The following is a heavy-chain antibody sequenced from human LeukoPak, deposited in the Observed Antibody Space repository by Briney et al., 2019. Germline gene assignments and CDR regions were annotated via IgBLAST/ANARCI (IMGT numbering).Heavy chain of an antibody. CDR3: ARINYGDY. CDR1: GFTFSSYG. Sequence: PGGSLRLSCAASGFTFSSYGMSWVRQAPGKGLEWIGEINHSGSTNYNPSLKSRVTISVDTSKNQFSPKLSSVTAADTAVYYCARINYGDYWGQGTLVTVSS. V-gene: IGHV4-34*01. CDR2: INHSGST. J-gene: IGHJ4*02.